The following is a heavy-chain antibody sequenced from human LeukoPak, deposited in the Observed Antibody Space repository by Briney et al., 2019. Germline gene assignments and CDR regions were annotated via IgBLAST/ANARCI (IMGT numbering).Heavy chain of an antibody. CDR1: GGSISSYY. J-gene: IGHJ4*02. V-gene: IGHV4-4*07. CDR2: IYTSGST. D-gene: IGHD3-22*01. Sequence: SETLTLTCTASGGSISSYYWSWIRQPAGKGLEWIGRIYTSGSTNYNPSLKSRVTMSVDTSKNQFSLKLSSVTAADTAVYYCARATYYYDSSGYYYFDYWGQGTLVTVSS. CDR3: ARATYYYDSSGYYYFDY.